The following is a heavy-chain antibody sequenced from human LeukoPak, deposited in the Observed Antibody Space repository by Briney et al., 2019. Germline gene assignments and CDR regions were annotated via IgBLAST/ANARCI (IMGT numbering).Heavy chain of an antibody. CDR1: GGSISSYY. D-gene: IGHD3-3*01. CDR3: ARSHITIFGVVTVSFDY. Sequence: SETLSLTCTVSGGSISSYYWSWIRQPPGKGLEWIGYIYYSGSTNYNPSLKSRVTISVDTSKNQFSLKLSSVTAADTAVYYCARSHITIFGVVTVSFDYWGQGTLVTVSS. J-gene: IGHJ4*02. CDR2: IYYSGST. V-gene: IGHV4-59*01.